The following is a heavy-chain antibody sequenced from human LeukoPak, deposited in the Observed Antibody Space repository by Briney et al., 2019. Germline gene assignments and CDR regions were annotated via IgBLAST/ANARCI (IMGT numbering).Heavy chain of an antibody. CDR3: ARVIWRIYSGYDYFDY. CDR1: GYTFTSYG. CDR2: ISAYNGNT. D-gene: IGHD5-12*01. J-gene: IGHJ4*02. Sequence: ASVKLSCKASGYTFTSYGISWVRQAPGQGLEWMGWISAYNGNTNYAQKLQGRVTMTTDTSTSTAYMELRSLRSDDTAVYYCARVIWRIYSGYDYFDYWGQETLVTVSS. V-gene: IGHV1-18*01.